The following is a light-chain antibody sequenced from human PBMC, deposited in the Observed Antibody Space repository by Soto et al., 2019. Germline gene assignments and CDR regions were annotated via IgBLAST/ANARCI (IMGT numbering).Light chain of an antibody. J-gene: IGKJ2*01. V-gene: IGKV1-5*03. CDR3: QHYNSYPYT. Sequence: DILMTHSPSTLSASVGDRATITCRASQSISNWLAWYQQKPGKAPKLLIYKASSLESGVPSRFSGSGSGTAFTLTISSLQPGDFATYYCQHYNSYPYTFGQGTKLEIK. CDR1: QSISNW. CDR2: KAS.